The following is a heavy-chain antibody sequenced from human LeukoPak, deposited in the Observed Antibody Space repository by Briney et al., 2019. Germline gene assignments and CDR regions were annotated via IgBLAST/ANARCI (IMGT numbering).Heavy chain of an antibody. CDR2: INHSGST. J-gene: IGHJ4*02. V-gene: IGHV4-34*01. CDR3: GSSSGGGMDY. Sequence: SETLSLTCAVYGGSFSGYYWSWIRQPPGKGLEWIGEINHSGSTNYNPSLKSRVTISVDTPKNQFSLKLSSVTAADTAVYYCGSSSGGGMDYWGQGILVTVSS. CDR1: GGSFSGYY. D-gene: IGHD6-6*01.